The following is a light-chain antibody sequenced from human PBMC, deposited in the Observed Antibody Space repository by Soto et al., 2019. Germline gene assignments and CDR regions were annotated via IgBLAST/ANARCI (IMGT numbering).Light chain of an antibody. CDR3: GAWDSSLTTYF. J-gene: IGLJ1*01. CDR2: DDG. Sequence: QSVLTQPSSVSAAAGQKVTISCSGSSSNVEHNSVSWYQQFPGTAPKFLIYDDGNRPSGIPDRFSGAKSGTSATLVITGLQTGDEADYYCGAWDSSLTTYFFGTGTKVTVL. CDR1: SSNVEHNS. V-gene: IGLV1-51*01.